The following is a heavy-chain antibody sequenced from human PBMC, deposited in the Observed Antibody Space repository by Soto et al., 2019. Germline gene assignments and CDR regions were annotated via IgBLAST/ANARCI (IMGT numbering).Heavy chain of an antibody. D-gene: IGHD2-2*02. V-gene: IGHV1-69*13. Sequence: GASVKVSCKASGGTFSSYAISWVRQAPGQGLEWMGGIIPIFGTANYAQKFQGRVTITADESTSTAYMELSSLRSEDTAVYYCARSYREYQLLYCCYYYGMDVWGQGTTVTVSS. CDR3: ARSYREYQLLYCCYYYGMDV. J-gene: IGHJ6*02. CDR2: IIPIFGTA. CDR1: GGTFSSYA.